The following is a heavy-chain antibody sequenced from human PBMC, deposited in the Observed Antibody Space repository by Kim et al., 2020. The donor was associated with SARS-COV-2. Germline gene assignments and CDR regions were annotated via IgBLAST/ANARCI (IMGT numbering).Heavy chain of an antibody. Sequence: TPSLQSRVTVSVDTSKNQFSRKLSSVTAAATALYYCARTGYSSSSRPFDYWGQGTLVTVSS. D-gene: IGHD6-6*01. CDR3: ARTGYSSSSRPFDY. V-gene: IGHV4-34*01. J-gene: IGHJ4*02.